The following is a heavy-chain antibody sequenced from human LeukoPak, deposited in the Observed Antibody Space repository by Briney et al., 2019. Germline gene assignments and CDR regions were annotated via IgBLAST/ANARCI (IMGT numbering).Heavy chain of an antibody. Sequence: NPSQTLSLTCTVSGGSISSGGYYWSWIRQHPGKGLEWIGYIYYSGDTNYNPSLKSRVTMSVDTSKNQFSLKVTSVTAADTAVYYCARSQQMIRTFDYWGQGTLVTVSS. CDR3: ARSQQMIRTFDY. CDR2: IYYSGDT. V-gene: IGHV4-31*03. CDR1: GGSISSGGYY. D-gene: IGHD3-22*01. J-gene: IGHJ4*02.